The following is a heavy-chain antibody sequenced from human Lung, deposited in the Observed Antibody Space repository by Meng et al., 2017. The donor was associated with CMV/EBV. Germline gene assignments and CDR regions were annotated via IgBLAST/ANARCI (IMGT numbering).Heavy chain of an antibody. Sequence: SXAASGFRFDDCGMHWVRQTPGKGLEWVAFVRHDGTNKFYAASVKGRFTISRDNSKSTVYLQMNSLRPEDSALYYCAKDLLLFGGPNAYFDQWGQGTXVTVSS. CDR2: VRHDGTNK. V-gene: IGHV3-30*02. J-gene: IGHJ4*02. CDR1: GFRFDDCG. D-gene: IGHD3-16*01. CDR3: AKDLLLFGGPNAYFDQ.